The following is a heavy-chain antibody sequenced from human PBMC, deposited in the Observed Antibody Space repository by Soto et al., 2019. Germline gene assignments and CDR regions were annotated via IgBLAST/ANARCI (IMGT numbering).Heavy chain of an antibody. V-gene: IGHV1-69*08. J-gene: IGHJ3*02. CDR3: ARDLSAVAGTQDCYI. D-gene: IGHD6-19*01. CDR1: GDSFSSYT. CDR2: IVPLLGTT. Sequence: QVQLVQSGAEVGKPGSSVKVSCKASGDSFSSYTLSWMRQTPGHGLEWMGRIVPLLGTTNYAQKFQGSVTFAADKSTSTVYMELKSLRSEDTALYYCARDLSAVAGTQDCYIWGQGTMVIVSS.